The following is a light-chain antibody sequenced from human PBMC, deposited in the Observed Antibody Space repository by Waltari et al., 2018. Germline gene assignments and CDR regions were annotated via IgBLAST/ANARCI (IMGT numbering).Light chain of an antibody. Sequence: QSALTQPPSASGSPGQSVTIPRTGASSDMGGHYYVSWYQQHPCKPPKLIIYEVNQRPSGVPDRFSGSKSGNTASLTVSGLQPDDEADYYCASYAGTVVFGGGTKLTVL. J-gene: IGLJ2*01. CDR3: ASYAGTVV. CDR2: EVN. V-gene: IGLV2-8*01. CDR1: SSDMGGHYY.